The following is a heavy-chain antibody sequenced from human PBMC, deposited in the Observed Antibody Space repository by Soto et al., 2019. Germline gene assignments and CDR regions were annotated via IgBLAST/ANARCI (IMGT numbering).Heavy chain of an antibody. Sequence: PGGSLRLSCAASGFTLDDYAMHWVRQAPGKGLEWVSGISWNSGSIGYADSVKGRFTISRDNAKNSLYLQMNSLRAEDTALYYCAKELYGDYINYYMDVWGKGTTVTVSS. CDR2: ISWNSGSI. V-gene: IGHV3-9*01. CDR1: GFTLDDYA. D-gene: IGHD4-17*01. CDR3: AKELYGDYINYYMDV. J-gene: IGHJ6*03.